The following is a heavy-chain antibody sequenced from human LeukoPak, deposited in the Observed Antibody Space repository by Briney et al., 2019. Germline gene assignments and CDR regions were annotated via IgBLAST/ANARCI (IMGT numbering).Heavy chain of an antibody. D-gene: IGHD6-19*01. CDR3: ARDRRPGIAVAGTQGQGFDP. V-gene: IGHV3-30*02. Sequence: PGGSLRLSCAASGFTFSGYGMHWVRQAPGKGLEWVAFVRYDSSNKYYADSVKGRFTVSRDNSKNMLYLQMNSLRAEDTAVYYCARDRRPGIAVAGTQGQGFDPWGQGTLVTVSS. CDR2: VRYDSSNK. J-gene: IGHJ5*02. CDR1: GFTFSGYG.